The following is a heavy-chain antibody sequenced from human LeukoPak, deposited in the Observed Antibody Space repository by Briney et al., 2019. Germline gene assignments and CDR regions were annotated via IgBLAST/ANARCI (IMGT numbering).Heavy chain of an antibody. CDR1: GGSISSYY. D-gene: IGHD2-8*01. Sequence: PSETLSLTCTVSGGSISSYYWSWIRQPPGKGLEWIGNIYNSGGSNYNPSLKSRVTTSVDTSKNQFSLKLTSVTAADTAVYYCARYRGNPNGGFDTWGQGTLVTVSS. J-gene: IGHJ5*02. CDR3: ARYRGNPNGGFDT. V-gene: IGHV4-59*01. CDR2: IYNSGGS.